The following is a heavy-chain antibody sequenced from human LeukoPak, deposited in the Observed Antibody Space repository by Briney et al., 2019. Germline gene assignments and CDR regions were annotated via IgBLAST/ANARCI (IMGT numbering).Heavy chain of an antibody. CDR3: ARDVSSGWYPSYYYMDV. CDR2: IYYSGST. Sequence: SETLSLTCTVSGVSISSSSYYWGWIRQPPGKGLEWIGSIYYSGSTYYNPSLKSRVTISVDTSKNQFSLKLSSVTAADTAVYYCARDVSSGWYPSYYYMDVWGKGTTVTVS. D-gene: IGHD6-19*01. CDR1: GVSISSSSYY. J-gene: IGHJ6*03. V-gene: IGHV4-39*07.